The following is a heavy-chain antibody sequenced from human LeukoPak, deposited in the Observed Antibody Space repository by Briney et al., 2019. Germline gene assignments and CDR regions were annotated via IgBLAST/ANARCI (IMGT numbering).Heavy chain of an antibody. CDR3: TKTGGPWD. D-gene: IGHD7-27*01. Sequence: GGSLRLSCAASGFTASSSYMSWVRQAPGKGLECVSVIYRGGRAYYADSVKGRFTISRDNSRNTLYLQMNSLRVEDTAMYYCTKTGGPWDWGQGTLVTVSS. CDR1: GFTASSSY. V-gene: IGHV3-53*01. J-gene: IGHJ4*02. CDR2: IYRGGRA.